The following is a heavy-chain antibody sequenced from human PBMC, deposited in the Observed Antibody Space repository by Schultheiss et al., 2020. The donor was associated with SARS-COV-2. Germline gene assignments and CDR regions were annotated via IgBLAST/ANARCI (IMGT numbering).Heavy chain of an antibody. Sequence: ASVKVSCKASGYTFTSYGISWVRQAPGQGLEWMGWISGYNGNTNYAQKLQGRDIMTPDTSTSTAYMEVGELRSDDTAVYYCAREFKLGSSWSWDYYGIDVWGQGATVTGSS. CDR1: GYTFTSYG. J-gene: IGHJ6*01. CDR2: ISGYNGNT. CDR3: AREFKLGSSWSWDYYGIDV. D-gene: IGHD6-13*01. V-gene: IGHV1-18*01.